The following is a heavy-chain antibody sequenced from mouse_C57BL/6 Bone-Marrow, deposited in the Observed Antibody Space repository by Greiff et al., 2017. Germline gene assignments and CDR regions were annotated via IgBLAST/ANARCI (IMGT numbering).Heavy chain of an antibody. Sequence: VQLQQSGPELVEPGASVKISCKASGYTFTDYYMNWVKQSHGKSLEWIGDINPNNGGTSYNQKLKGKATLTVDKSSSTAYMELRSLTSEDSAVYYCARDYYGSSWYFDYWGQGTILTVSS. CDR2: INPNNGGT. J-gene: IGHJ2*01. CDR3: ARDYYGSSWYFDY. V-gene: IGHV1-26*01. CDR1: GYTFTDYY. D-gene: IGHD1-1*01.